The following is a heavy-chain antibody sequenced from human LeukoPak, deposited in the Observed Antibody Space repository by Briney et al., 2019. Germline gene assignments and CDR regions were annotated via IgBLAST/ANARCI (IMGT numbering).Heavy chain of an antibody. CDR3: ARQTTSGYLDY. J-gene: IGHJ4*02. Sequence: SETLSLTCSVYGGSLSGYYWSWIRQTPGQGLELIGEINHRGSTTYYPSFKSRVTISVDTSKNQFSLKLNSVTAADRALYYCARQTTSGYLDYWGQGTPVTVS. V-gene: IGHV4-34*01. D-gene: IGHD3-22*01. CDR1: GGSLSGYY. CDR2: INHRGST.